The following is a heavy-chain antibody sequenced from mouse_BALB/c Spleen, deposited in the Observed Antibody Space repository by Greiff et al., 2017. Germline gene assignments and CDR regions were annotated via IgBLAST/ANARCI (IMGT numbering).Heavy chain of an antibody. V-gene: IGHV5-17*02. Sequence: EVKLVESGGGLVQPGGSRKLSCAASGFTFSSFGMHWVRQAPEKGLEWVAYISSGSSTIYYADTVKGRFTISRDNPKNTLFLQMTSLRSEDTAMYYCARSGGYGNYPAWFAYWGQGTLVTVSA. CDR1: GFTFSSFG. CDR3: ARSGGYGNYPAWFAY. CDR2: ISSGSSTI. D-gene: IGHD2-1*01. J-gene: IGHJ3*01.